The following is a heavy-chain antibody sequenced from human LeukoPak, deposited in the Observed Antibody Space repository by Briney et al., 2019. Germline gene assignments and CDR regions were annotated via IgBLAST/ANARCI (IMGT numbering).Heavy chain of an antibody. D-gene: IGHD5-18*01. J-gene: IGHJ3*02. Sequence: PGGSLRLSCAASGFTFSSYDMHWVRQAPGKGLEWVALISYDGSNKYYADSVKGRFTISRDSSKNTLYLQMNSLRPEDTAIYYCAKGGYGIQLWWAFDIWGQGTMVTASS. CDR2: ISYDGSNK. V-gene: IGHV3-30*18. CDR1: GFTFSSYD. CDR3: AKGGYGIQLWWAFDI.